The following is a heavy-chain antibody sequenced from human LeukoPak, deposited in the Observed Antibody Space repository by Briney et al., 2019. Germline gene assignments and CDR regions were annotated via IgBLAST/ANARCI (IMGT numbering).Heavy chain of an antibody. CDR3: ANPGMVRGARHFDY. D-gene: IGHD3-10*01. CDR1: GFTFSSYA. Sequence: PGGSLRLSCAASGFTFSSYAMSWVRQAPGKGLEWVSAISGSGGSTYYADSVKGRFTISRDNSKNTLYPQMNSLRAEDTAVYYCANPGMVRGARHFDYWGQGTLVTVSS. CDR2: ISGSGGST. V-gene: IGHV3-23*01. J-gene: IGHJ4*02.